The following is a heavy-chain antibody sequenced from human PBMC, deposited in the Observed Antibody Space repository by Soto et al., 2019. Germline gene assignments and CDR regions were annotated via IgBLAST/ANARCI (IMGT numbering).Heavy chain of an antibody. J-gene: IGHJ5*02. V-gene: IGHV4-4*02. CDR3: ARAGNAMEPKTYSSSSKNWFDP. Sequence: SETLSLTCAVSGGSISSSNWWSWVRQPPGKGLEWIGEIYHSGSTNYNPSLKSRVTISVDKSKNQFSLKLSSVTAADTAVYYCARAGNAMEPKTYSSSSKNWFDPWGQGTLVTVSS. CDR1: GGSISSSNW. CDR2: IYHSGST. D-gene: IGHD6-13*01.